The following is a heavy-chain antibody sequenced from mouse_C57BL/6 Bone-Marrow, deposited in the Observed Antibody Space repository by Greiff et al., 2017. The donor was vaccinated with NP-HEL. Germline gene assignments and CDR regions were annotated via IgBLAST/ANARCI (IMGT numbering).Heavy chain of an antibody. CDR2: IDPEDGET. CDR1: GFNIKDYY. J-gene: IGHJ3*01. Sequence: VQLQQSGAELVKPGASVKLSCTASGFNIKDYYMHWVKQRTEQGLEWIGRIDPEDGETKYAPKFQGKATITADTSSNTAYLQLSSRTAEDTAVEDWGRARGPWVADWGQGTLVTVSA. V-gene: IGHV14-2*01. CDR3: GRARGPWVAD.